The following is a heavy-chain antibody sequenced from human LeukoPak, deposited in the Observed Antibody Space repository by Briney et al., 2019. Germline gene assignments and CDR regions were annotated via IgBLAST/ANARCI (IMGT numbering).Heavy chain of an antibody. CDR3: ARDHGSGSYIGYWFDP. D-gene: IGHD3-10*01. Sequence: SETLSPTCTVSGVSISTSSYHWGWIRQPPGKGLEWIGTIYYSGSTYYNPSLKSRVTISVDASKNQFSLKLSSVTAADTAVYYCARDHGSGSYIGYWFDPWGQGTLVTVSS. CDR2: IYYSGST. J-gene: IGHJ5*02. V-gene: IGHV4-39*07. CDR1: GVSISTSSYH.